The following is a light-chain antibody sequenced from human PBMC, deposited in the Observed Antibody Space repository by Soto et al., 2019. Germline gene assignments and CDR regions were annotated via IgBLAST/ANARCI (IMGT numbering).Light chain of an antibody. CDR1: QSVNIS. CDR2: GAS. V-gene: IGKV3D-15*01. CDR3: QQYDDWLLLT. J-gene: IGKJ4*02. Sequence: EIVRTQSPSTLSVAPGERATLSCMASQSVNISLAWYQQKPGQAPRLLIFGASSRATAIPARFSGSGSGTELNLTISSLHSEDFAVYFCQQYDDWLLLTLGGGTKLEIK.